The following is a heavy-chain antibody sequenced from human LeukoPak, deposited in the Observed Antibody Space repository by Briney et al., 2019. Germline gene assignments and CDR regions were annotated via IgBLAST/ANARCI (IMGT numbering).Heavy chain of an antibody. D-gene: IGHD6-13*01. Sequence: SETLSLTCAVSGYSISSGYFWGWIWQPPGKGLEWIGSINHSGSTYYNPPSLKSRVTISVDTSKNQFSLKLSSVTAADPAVYYCARNLGYSSLDYWGQGTLLTVSS. V-gene: IGHV4-38-2*01. CDR3: ARNLGYSSLDY. CDR1: GYSISSGYF. CDR2: INHSGST. J-gene: IGHJ4*02.